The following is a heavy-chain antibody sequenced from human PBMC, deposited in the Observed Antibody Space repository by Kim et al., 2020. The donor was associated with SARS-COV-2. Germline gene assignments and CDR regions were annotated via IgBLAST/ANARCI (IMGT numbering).Heavy chain of an antibody. CDR3: AKAWIVVGISGGYFDY. Sequence: SGKGRFTISRDNSKNTLYLQMNSLRAEDTAVYYCAKAWIVVGISGGYFDYWGQGTLVTVSS. J-gene: IGHJ4*02. V-gene: IGHV3-23*01. D-gene: IGHD3-22*01.